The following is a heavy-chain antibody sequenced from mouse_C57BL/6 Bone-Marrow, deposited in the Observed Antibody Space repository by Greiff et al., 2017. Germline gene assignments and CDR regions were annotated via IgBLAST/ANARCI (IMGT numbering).Heavy chain of an antibody. CDR3: VRQYYGSRDWYFDV. Sequence: EVMLVESGGGLVQPKGSLKLSCAASGFSFNTYAMNWVRQAPGKGLEWVARIRSKSNNYATYYADSVKDRFTISRDDSESMLYLQMNNLKTEDTAMYYCVRQYYGSRDWYFDVWGTGTTVTVSS. CDR1: GFSFNTYA. V-gene: IGHV10-1*01. CDR2: IRSKSNNYAT. D-gene: IGHD1-1*01. J-gene: IGHJ1*03.